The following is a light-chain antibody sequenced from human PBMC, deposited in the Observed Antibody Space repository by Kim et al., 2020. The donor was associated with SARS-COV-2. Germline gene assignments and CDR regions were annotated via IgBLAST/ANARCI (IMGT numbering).Light chain of an antibody. CDR2: SAS. CDR3: QQTYSLPLT. J-gene: IGKJ4*01. V-gene: IGKV1-39*01. Sequence: SVGDRVNITCREAQDITNDLNWYQQKPGTVPNVLIFSASSLQGGVPSRFSGSGSGTDFTLTISSLQPEDCATYYCQQTYSLPLTFGGGTKVDIK. CDR1: QDITND.